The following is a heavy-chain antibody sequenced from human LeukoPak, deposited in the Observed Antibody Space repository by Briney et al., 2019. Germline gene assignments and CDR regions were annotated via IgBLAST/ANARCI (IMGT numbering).Heavy chain of an antibody. CDR1: GFTFSRYW. Sequence: GGSLRLSCAASGFTFSRYWMSWVRQAPGKGLEWVANIKQDGSEKYYVDSVKGRFTISRDNAKISLYLQMNSLRAEDTAIYYCARSAGSSGWYEGYYFDDWGQRTLVTVSS. J-gene: IGHJ4*02. D-gene: IGHD6-13*01. CDR2: IKQDGSEK. V-gene: IGHV3-7*01. CDR3: ARSAGSSGWYEGYYFDD.